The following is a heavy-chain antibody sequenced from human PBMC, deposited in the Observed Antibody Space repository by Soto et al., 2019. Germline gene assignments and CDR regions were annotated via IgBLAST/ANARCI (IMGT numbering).Heavy chain of an antibody. J-gene: IGHJ4*02. CDR2: IYYSVST. Sequence: SETLSLTCTVSGGSIGSYYWSWIRQPPGKGLEWIGYIYYSVSTNYNSSLKSRVTISVDTSKNQFSLKLSSVTAADTAVYYCAREVRYYFDYWGQGTLVTVSS. CDR1: GGSIGSYY. V-gene: IGHV4-59*01. CDR3: AREVRYYFDY.